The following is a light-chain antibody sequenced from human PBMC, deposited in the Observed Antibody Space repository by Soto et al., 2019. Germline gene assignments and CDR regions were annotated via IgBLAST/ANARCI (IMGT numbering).Light chain of an antibody. Sequence: ILLPQFTDTMAVSLGERATSNCKSSQRVFYSSDKKNYLAWYQQKPGQPPKLLTYWASTRGSGVPDRFSGSGSGTDFTLTISSLQAEDVARYCSQEYDGTPQRFGEGAKVDIK. V-gene: IGKV4-1*01. J-gene: IGKJ1*01. CDR3: QEYDGTPQR. CDR1: QRVFYSSDKKNY. CDR2: WAS.